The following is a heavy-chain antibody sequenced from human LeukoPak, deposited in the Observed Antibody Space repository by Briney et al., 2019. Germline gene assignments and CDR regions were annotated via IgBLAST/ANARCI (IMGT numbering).Heavy chain of an antibody. CDR1: GFSLSTSGVG. CDR3: AHTSLKKYSSGWYNYFDY. J-gene: IGHJ4*02. Sequence: SGPTLVNPTQTLTLTCTFSGFSLSTSGVGVGWIRQPPGKALEWLGFISWDDDKRYSPSLKSRLTTTKDTSKNQVVLTMTNLDPVDTATYYCAHTSLKKYSSGWYNYFDYWGQGTLVTVSS. CDR2: ISWDDDK. V-gene: IGHV2-5*02. D-gene: IGHD6-19*01.